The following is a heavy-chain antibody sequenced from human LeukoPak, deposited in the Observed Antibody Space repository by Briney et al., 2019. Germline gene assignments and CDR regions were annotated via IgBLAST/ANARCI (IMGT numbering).Heavy chain of an antibody. V-gene: IGHV4-59*01. CDR1: GGSISSYY. D-gene: IGHD3-22*01. J-gene: IGHJ4*02. CDR2: IYYSGST. CDR3: ARAHSSGYYVD. Sequence: SETLSLTCTVSGGSISSYYWSWIRQPPGKGLEWVGYIYYSGSTNYDPSLKSRVTISVDTSKNQFSLKLSSVTAADTAVYYCARAHSSGYYVDWGQGTLVTVSS.